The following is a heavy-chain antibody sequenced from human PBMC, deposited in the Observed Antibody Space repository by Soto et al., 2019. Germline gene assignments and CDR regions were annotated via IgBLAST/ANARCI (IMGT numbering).Heavy chain of an antibody. CDR3: ARAGSNYVYFDY. CDR1: GGSISSGGYS. J-gene: IGHJ4*02. Sequence: SETLSLTCAVSGGSISSGGYSGSWVRQPPGKGLEWLGYIYHRGSTSYNPSLKSRVTISVDRSTNQFSLELSSVTAADTAVYYCARAGSNYVYFDYWGQGTLVTVSS. V-gene: IGHV4-30-2*01. CDR2: IYHRGST. D-gene: IGHD4-4*01.